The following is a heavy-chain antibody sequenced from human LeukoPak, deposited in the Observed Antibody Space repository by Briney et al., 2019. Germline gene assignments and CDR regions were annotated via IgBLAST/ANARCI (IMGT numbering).Heavy chain of an antibody. D-gene: IGHD2-2*01. V-gene: IGHV3-23*01. CDR3: ASNIVVVPAAMTGFDY. Sequence: GGSLRLSCAASRFTFSSYGMSWVRQAPGKGLEWVSTISGSGDSTYYADSVKGRFTISRDNAKNSLCLQMNSLRAEDTAVYYCASNIVVVPAAMTGFDYWGQGTLVTVSS. CDR1: RFTFSSYG. CDR2: ISGSGDST. J-gene: IGHJ4*02.